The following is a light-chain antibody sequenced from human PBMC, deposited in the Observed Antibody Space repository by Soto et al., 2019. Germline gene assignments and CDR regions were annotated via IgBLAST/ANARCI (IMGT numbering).Light chain of an antibody. CDR2: GAS. CDR3: QQYGSSSYT. J-gene: IGKJ2*01. Sequence: EIVLTQSPGTLSLSPGERATLSCRASQSVSSTYLAWYQQNPGQAPRLLIYGASTRATAIPDRFSGSGSGTAFTLTISRLEPEDFAVYFCQQYGSSSYTFGQGTKLEIK. V-gene: IGKV3-20*01. CDR1: QSVSSTY.